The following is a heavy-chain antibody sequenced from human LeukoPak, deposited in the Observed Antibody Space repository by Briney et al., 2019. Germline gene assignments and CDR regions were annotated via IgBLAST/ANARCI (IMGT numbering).Heavy chain of an antibody. Sequence: GVSLRLSCAASGSTFSSYSMNWVRQAPGKGLEWVPSISSSSSYIYYADSVKGRFTISRDNAKNSLYLQMNSLRAEDTAVYYCALIEYSSSDDAFDIWGQGTMVTVSS. J-gene: IGHJ3*02. D-gene: IGHD6-6*01. CDR2: ISSSSSYI. CDR3: ALIEYSSSDDAFDI. V-gene: IGHV3-21*01. CDR1: GSTFSSYS.